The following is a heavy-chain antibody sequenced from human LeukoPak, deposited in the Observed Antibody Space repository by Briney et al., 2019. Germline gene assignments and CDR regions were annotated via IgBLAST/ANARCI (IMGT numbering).Heavy chain of an antibody. J-gene: IGHJ3*01. V-gene: IGHV3-74*01. CDR3: ARTIGSTNAFDL. CDR2: IDTDGSTT. Sequence: PGGSLRLSCAASRFTFNSYWMHWVRQAPGKGLVWVSRIDTDGSTTTYADSVKGRFTISRDNAKNTLYLQMNSLRAEDTAVYYCARTIGSTNAFDLWGQGTMVTVSS. D-gene: IGHD1-26*01. CDR1: RFTFNSYW.